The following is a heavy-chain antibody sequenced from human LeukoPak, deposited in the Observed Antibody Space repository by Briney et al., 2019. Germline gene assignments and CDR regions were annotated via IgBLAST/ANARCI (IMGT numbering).Heavy chain of an antibody. CDR2: IYYSGST. D-gene: IGHD2-2*01. Sequence: PSETLSLTSTVSGGSISSGGYYWSWIRQHPGKGLEWIGYIYYSGSTYYNPSLKSRVTISVDTSKNQFSLKLSSVTAADTAVYYCARRGLDCSSTSCTWAYWGQGTLVIVSS. CDR3: ARRGLDCSSTSCTWAY. CDR1: GGSISSGGYY. V-gene: IGHV4-31*03. J-gene: IGHJ4*02.